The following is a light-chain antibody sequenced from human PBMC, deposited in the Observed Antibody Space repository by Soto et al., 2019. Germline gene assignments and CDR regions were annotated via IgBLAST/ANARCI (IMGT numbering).Light chain of an antibody. CDR3: AAWDDSLNCVV. CDR2: SNN. CDR1: SSNIGSNT. V-gene: IGLV1-44*01. Sequence: QSVLTQLPSASGTPGQRVTISCSGSSSNIGSNTVNWYQQLPGTAPKLLIYSNNQRPSGVPDRFSGSKSGTSASLAISGLQSEDEADYYCAAWDDSLNCVVFGGGTKLTVL. J-gene: IGLJ2*01.